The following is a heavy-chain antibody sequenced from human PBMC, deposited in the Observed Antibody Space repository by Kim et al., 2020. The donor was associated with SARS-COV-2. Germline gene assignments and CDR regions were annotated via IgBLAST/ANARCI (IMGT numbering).Heavy chain of an antibody. CDR1: GFTFSSYG. CDR2: LWYDGSNN. J-gene: IGHJ4*01. CDR3: TRDAQIAARPVHYFDY. D-gene: IGHD6-6*01. V-gene: IGHV3-33*01. Sequence: GGSLRLSCAASGFTFSSYGMHWVRQAPGKGLEWVAVLWYDGSNNYYADSVKGRFTISRDNSKNTLYLQMNSLRAEDTAIYYCTRDAQIAARPVHYFDY.